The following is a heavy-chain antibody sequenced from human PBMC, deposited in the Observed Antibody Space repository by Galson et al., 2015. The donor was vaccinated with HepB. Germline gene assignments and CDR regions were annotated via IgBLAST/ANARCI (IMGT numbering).Heavy chain of an antibody. V-gene: IGHV3-72*01. CDR3: AASRVATAGRVFDD. D-gene: IGHD6-13*01. CDR2: IRNKANSYTT. Sequence: SLRLSCADSGFTFSDHYMDWVRQAPGKGLELVGRIRNKANSYTTEYAASVKGRFTISRDDSKNSLYLQMNSLKTEDTAVYYCAASRVATAGRVFDDWGQGTLVTVSS. CDR1: GFTFSDHY. J-gene: IGHJ4*02.